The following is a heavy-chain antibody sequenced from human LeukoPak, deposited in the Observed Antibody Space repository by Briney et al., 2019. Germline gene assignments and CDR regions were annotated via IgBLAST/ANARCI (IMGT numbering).Heavy chain of an antibody. CDR2: IYSGGST. D-gene: IGHD6-19*01. Sequence: GGSLRLSRAASGFTVSSNYMSWVRQAPGKGLEWVSVIYSGGSTYYADSVKGRFTISRDNSKNTLYLQMNSLRAEDTAVYYCARDACDSGCLDYWGQGTLVTVSS. CDR3: ARDACDSGCLDY. V-gene: IGHV3-66*01. J-gene: IGHJ4*02. CDR1: GFTVSSNY.